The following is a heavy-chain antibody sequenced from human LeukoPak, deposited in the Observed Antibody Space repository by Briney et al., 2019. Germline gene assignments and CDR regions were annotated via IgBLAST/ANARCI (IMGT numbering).Heavy chain of an antibody. Sequence: GRSLRLSCAASGYTFSSYGMHWVRQAPGKGLEWVAVISYDGSNKYYADSVKGRFTISRDNSKNTLYLQMNSLRAEDTAVYYCAKDLNDASDYWGQGTLVTVSS. D-gene: IGHD1-1*01. V-gene: IGHV3-30*18. J-gene: IGHJ4*02. CDR2: ISYDGSNK. CDR1: GYTFSSYG. CDR3: AKDLNDASDY.